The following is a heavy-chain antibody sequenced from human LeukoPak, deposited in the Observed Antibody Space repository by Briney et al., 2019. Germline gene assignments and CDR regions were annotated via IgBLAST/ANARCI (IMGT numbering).Heavy chain of an antibody. CDR2: FDPEDGET. D-gene: IGHD3-3*01. CDR1: GYTFTELS. CDR3: ATGLEWLLKGDAFDI. J-gene: IGHJ3*02. Sequence: ASVKVSCKVSGYTFTELSMHWVRQAPGTGLEWMGGFDPEDGETIYAQKFQGRVTMTEDTSTDTAYMELSSLRSEDTAVYYCATGLEWLLKGDAFDIWGQGTMVTVSS. V-gene: IGHV1-24*01.